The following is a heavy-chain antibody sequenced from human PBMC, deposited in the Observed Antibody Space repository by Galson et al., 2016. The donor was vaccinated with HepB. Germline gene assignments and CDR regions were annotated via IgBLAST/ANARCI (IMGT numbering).Heavy chain of an antibody. V-gene: IGHV5-51*01. CDR3: ARHELHSNSWYMDS. D-gene: IGHD6-13*01. J-gene: IGHJ4*02. CDR2: IYPGDSDT. Sequence: QSGAEVKKPGESLKISCQGSGYKFTSYWIGWVRQVPGKGLEWMGTIYPGDSDTRYRPAFQGQVTISVDKSISTAYLQGSSLKASDSAMYYCARHELHSNSWYMDSWGQGTLVTVSS. CDR1: GYKFTSYW.